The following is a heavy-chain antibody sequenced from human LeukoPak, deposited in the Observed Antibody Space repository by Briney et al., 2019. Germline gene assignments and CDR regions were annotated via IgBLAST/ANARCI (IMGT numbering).Heavy chain of an antibody. CDR3: AKGQPYSDLWSGSSGYMDV. CDR2: IRYDGSNT. CDR1: GFTFSTYG. J-gene: IGHJ6*03. D-gene: IGHD3-3*01. Sequence: GGSLRLSCAASGFTFSTYGIHWVRQAPGKGLEWVALIRYDGSNTYYADSVRGRFTVSRDNSKSTLYLQMNSLRLEDTAVYYCAKGQPYSDLWSGSSGYMDVWGKGTTVTVFS. V-gene: IGHV3-30*02.